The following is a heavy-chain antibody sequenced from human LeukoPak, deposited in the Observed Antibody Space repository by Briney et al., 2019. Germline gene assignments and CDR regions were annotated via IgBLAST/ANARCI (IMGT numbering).Heavy chain of an antibody. CDR2: ISGSRSMI. D-gene: IGHD4-17*01. CDR3: AIDLRYSDLYIFYTLAV. J-gene: IGHJ6*01. CDR1: GFTFSYYT. Sequence: GGSLRLSCAASGFTFSYYTMNWVRQAPGKGLECVSSISGSRSMIYYADSVKGRFTISRDNAKNSLYFQMNSLRDEDTASYYFAIDLRYSDLYIFYTLAVWGQGTTVTVSS. V-gene: IGHV3-48*02.